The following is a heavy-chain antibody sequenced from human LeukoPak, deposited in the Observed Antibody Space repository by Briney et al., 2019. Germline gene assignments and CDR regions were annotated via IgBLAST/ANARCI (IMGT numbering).Heavy chain of an antibody. J-gene: IGHJ4*02. D-gene: IGHD1-1*01. V-gene: IGHV4-39*01. CDR3: ASNGTTHVDY. Sequence: PSETLSLTCTVSGGSISSSSYYWGWIRQPPGKGLEWIGSIYYSGSTYYNPSLKSPVTISVDTSKNQFSLKLSSVTAADTAVYYCASNGTTHVDYGRQGPLVTVSS. CDR2: IYYSGST. CDR1: GGSISSSSYY.